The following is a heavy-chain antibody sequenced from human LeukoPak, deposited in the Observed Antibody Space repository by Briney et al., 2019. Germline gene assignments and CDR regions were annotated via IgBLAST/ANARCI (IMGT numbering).Heavy chain of an antibody. J-gene: IGHJ4*02. D-gene: IGHD3-22*01. CDR2: IYYSGST. CDR1: GGSISSYY. Sequence: SETLSLTCTVSGGSISSYYWSRVRQPPGKGLEWIGYIYYSGSTNYNPSLKSRVTISVDTSKNQFSLKLSSVTAADTAVYYCARGRARDSSGYPNYWGQGTLVTVSS. V-gene: IGHV4-59*01. CDR3: ARGRARDSSGYPNY.